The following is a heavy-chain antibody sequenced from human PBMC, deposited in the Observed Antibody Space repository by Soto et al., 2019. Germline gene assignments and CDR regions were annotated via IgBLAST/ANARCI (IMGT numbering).Heavy chain of an antibody. CDR1: GFSLSNYA. Sequence: GGSLRLSCAVSGFSLSNYAMSWVRQAPGKGLEWVSAVSGSGSNTYYLDSVKGRFTISRDRSKTTLFLQMNNLRAEDTAVYYCARTMAAAGYGMDVWGQGTTVTVSS. V-gene: IGHV3-23*01. J-gene: IGHJ6*02. CDR3: ARTMAAAGYGMDV. D-gene: IGHD6-13*01. CDR2: VSGSGSNT.